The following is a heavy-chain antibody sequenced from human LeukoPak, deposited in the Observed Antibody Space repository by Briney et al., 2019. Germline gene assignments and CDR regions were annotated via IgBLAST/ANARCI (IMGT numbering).Heavy chain of an antibody. J-gene: IGHJ4*02. D-gene: IGHD5-18*01. CDR3: AKSHGYSYGFDY. CDR1: GFTFSSYV. CDR2: ISYDGSNE. V-gene: IGHV3-30*04. Sequence: PGGSLRLSCAASGFTFSSYVMHWVRQAPGKGLEWVAIISYDGSNEYYADSVKGRFTISRDNSKNTLYLQMNSLRAEDTAVYYCAKSHGYSYGFDYWGQGTLVTVSS.